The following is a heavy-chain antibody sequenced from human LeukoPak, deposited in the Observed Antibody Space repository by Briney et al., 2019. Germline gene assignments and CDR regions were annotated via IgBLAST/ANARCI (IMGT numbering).Heavy chain of an antibody. V-gene: IGHV1-2*06. J-gene: IGHJ5*02. CDR1: GYTFTGYY. Sequence: ASVKVSCKASGYTFTGYYMHWVRQAPGQGLEWMGRINPNSGGTNYAQKFQGRVTMTRDTSISTAYMELSRLRSDDTAVYYCAKEPVPHAGGWYFPDDHWGQGSLVTVSS. CDR3: AKEPVPHAGGWYFPDDH. CDR2: INPNSGGT. D-gene: IGHD6-19*01.